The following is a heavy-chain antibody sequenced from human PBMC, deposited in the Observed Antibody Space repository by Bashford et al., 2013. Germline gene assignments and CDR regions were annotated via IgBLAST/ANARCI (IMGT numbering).Heavy chain of an antibody. CDR1: DGSIRSYL. CDR2: IYYSGTK. J-gene: IGHJ4*02. CDR3: ARSCSSTSCYWRDSSV. D-gene: IGHD2-2*01. Sequence: SETLSLTCTVPDGSIRSYLWSWIRQPPGAGLEWIGNIYYSGTKNYNASLKSRITISLDTSRSQFSLNLRSVTAADTAVYYCARSCSSTSCYWRDSSVWGQGTLVTVSS. V-gene: IGHV4-59*01.